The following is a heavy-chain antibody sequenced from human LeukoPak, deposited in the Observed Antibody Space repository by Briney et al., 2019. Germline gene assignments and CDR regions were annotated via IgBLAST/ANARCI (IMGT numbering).Heavy chain of an antibody. Sequence: GGSLRLSCAASGFTFSSYGMHWVRQAPGKGLEWVAVIPYDSSNKYYTDSVKGRFTISRDNSKNTLYLQMNSLRAEDTAVYYCAKHPEKEMAIFGVVHHFDYWGQGTLVTVSS. CDR1: GFTFSSYG. J-gene: IGHJ4*02. CDR3: AKHPEKEMAIFGVVHHFDY. D-gene: IGHD3-3*01. V-gene: IGHV3-30*18. CDR2: IPYDSSNK.